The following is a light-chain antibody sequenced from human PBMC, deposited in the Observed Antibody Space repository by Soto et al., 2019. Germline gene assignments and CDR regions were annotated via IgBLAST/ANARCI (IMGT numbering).Light chain of an antibody. CDR1: QGTSRW. V-gene: IGKV1-12*01. CDR2: AAS. J-gene: IGKJ1*01. CDR3: QQTTNFPWT. Sequence: DIQMTQSPSSVSAAVGDRVTITCRASQGTSRWLVWYQQKPGKAPKLLIYAASTLQTGVPSRFSGSGSGTDFTLTISSLQPEDFATYYCQQTTNFPWTFGQGTKVDIK.